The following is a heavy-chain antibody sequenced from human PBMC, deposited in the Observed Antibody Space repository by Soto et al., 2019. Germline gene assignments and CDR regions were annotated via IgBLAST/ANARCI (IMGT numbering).Heavy chain of an antibody. CDR3: ARVRYDRSGFDH. D-gene: IGHD3-22*01. CDR1: GDSISRSHW. CDR2: NSHSGIT. J-gene: IGHJ4*02. Sequence: QVQLQESGPGLVRPSGALSVTCAVPGDSISRSHWWSWVRQSPGKGLEWIGENSHSGITNYNPSLKSRVTISGDKSKNQLSLKLTSVTAADTAVYYCARVRYDRSGFDHWGQGTLVSVSS. V-gene: IGHV4-4*02.